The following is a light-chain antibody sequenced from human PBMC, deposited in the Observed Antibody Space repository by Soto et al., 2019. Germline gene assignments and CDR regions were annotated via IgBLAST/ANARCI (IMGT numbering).Light chain of an antibody. Sequence: QSALTQPASVSGSPGQSITISYTGTSSDVGGYNYVSWYQQHPGKAPKLMIYEVSNRPSGVSNRFSGSKSGNTASLTISGLQAEDEADYYCSSYTSSSTPYVVFGGGTKLTVL. CDR3: SSYTSSSTPYVV. V-gene: IGLV2-14*01. J-gene: IGLJ2*01. CDR2: EVS. CDR1: SSDVGGYNY.